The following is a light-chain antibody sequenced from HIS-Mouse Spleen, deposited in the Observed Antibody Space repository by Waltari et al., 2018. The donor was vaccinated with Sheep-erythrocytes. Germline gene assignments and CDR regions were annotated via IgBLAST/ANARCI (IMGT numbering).Light chain of an antibody. J-gene: IGLJ3*02. V-gene: IGLV2-23*01. CDR1: SSDVGSYNI. CDR2: EGS. Sequence: QSALTQPASVSGSPGQSTTISCTGTSSDVGSYNIVSGYQQHPGKAPKLMIYEGSKRPSGVSNRFSGSKSGNTASLTISGLQAEDEADYYCCSYAGSSTPWVFGGGTKLTVL. CDR3: CSYAGSSTPWV.